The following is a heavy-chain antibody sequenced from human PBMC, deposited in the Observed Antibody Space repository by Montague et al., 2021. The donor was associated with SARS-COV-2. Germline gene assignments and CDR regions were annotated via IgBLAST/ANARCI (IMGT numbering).Heavy chain of an antibody. V-gene: IGHV4-34*01. D-gene: IGHD4-17*01. CDR1: GGSFSGYY. J-gene: IGHJ6*02. CDR2: INHSGST. Sequence: SETLSLTCAVYGGSFSGYYLNWIRQPPGKGLEWIGEINHSGSTNYNPSLKSRVTIAVDTSKNQFSLKVTSVTAADTAVFYCARSTVTNAPFGFSNKLRSRYNGMDVWGQGTRVTVSS. CDR3: ARSTVTNAPFGFSNKLRSRYNGMDV.